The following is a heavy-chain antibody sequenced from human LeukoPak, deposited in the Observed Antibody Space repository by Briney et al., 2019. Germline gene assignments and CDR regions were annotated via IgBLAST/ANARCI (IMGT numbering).Heavy chain of an antibody. J-gene: IGHJ4*02. Sequence: ASVKVSCKASAYTFTSYGISWVRQAPGQGLEWMGWISGYNGNTNYAQKVQGRVTMTTDTSTNTAYMELRSLRSEDTAVYYCARGPTYYDYVWGSYHHPMANDYWGQGTLVTVSS. CDR3: ARGPTYYDYVWGSYHHPMANDY. CDR2: ISGYNGNT. V-gene: IGHV1-18*01. CDR1: AYTFTSYG. D-gene: IGHD3-16*01.